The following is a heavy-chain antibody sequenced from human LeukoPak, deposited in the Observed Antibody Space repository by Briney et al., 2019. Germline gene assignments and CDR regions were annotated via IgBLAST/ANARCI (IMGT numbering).Heavy chain of an antibody. CDR1: GFNLDDYA. CDR2: ISWDSGSS. CDR3: VKDLRLDLHLDTFHI. D-gene: IGHD1-1*01. J-gene: IGHJ3*02. V-gene: IGHV3-9*01. Sequence: GGSLRLSCAASGFNLDDYAMHWVRQAPGKGLEWVSSISWDSGSSVYVDSVKGRFTISRDNAKNSLYLQMDSLTPEDSALYYCVKDLRLDLHLDTFHIWGRGTRVTVSS.